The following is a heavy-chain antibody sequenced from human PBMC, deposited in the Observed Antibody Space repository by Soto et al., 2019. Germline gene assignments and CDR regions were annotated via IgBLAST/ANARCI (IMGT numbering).Heavy chain of an antibody. V-gene: IGHV5-51*01. CDR1: GYYFPSYW. Sequence: GESLKISCKGSGYYFPSYWIGWVRQMPGKGLEWMGIFYPGDSDTRYSPSFQGQVTISADRSISTAYLQWSSLKPSDTAMYYCARVPEAGRPLFDYWGQGALVTVSS. CDR2: FYPGDSDT. CDR3: ARVPEAGRPLFDY. J-gene: IGHJ4*02. D-gene: IGHD6-6*01.